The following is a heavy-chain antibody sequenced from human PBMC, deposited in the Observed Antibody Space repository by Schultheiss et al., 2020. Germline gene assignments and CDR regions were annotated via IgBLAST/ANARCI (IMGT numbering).Heavy chain of an antibody. CDR2: INHSGST. V-gene: IGHV4-34*01. D-gene: IGHD3-10*01. CDR1: GGSFSGYY. CDR3: AKEGDKGYGMDV. J-gene: IGHJ6*02. Sequence: SETLSLTCAVYGGSFSGYYWSWIRQPPGKGLEWIGEINHSGSTNYNPSLKSRVTMSVDTSKNQFSLKLSSVTAADTAVYYCAKEGDKGYGMDVWGQGTTVNVYS.